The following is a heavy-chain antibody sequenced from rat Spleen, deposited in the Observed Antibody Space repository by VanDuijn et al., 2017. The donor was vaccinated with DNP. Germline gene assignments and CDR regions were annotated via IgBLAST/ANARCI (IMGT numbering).Heavy chain of an antibody. D-gene: IGHD1-2*01. CDR3: TSDSLNSSSFVY. CDR2: MWYDGDT. CDR1: GFSLTTYS. J-gene: IGHJ3*01. V-gene: IGHV2-63*01. Sequence: QVQLKESGPGLVHPSQTLSLTCTFSGFSLTTYSVSWFRQPSGKGPEWMGKMWYDGDTAYNSALKSRLSISRDTSKSQVFLKMNSLQTDDTGTYYCTSDSLNSSSFVYWGQGSLVTVSS.